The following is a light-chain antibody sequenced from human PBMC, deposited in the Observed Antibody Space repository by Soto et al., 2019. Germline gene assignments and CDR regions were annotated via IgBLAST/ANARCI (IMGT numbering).Light chain of an antibody. J-gene: IGLJ1*01. V-gene: IGLV1-47*02. CDR1: SSSIGGDY. Sequence: QSVLTQPHSASVTPRQRVSISRSASSSSIGGDYVLWYQQLPVTAPKLLMFSNNERPSGVPDRFSSSSSGLSSSLAISGRRSEDEAVYYCAAWDDSLSGLYVFGAGTKVTVL. CDR3: AAWDDSLSGLYV. CDR2: SNN.